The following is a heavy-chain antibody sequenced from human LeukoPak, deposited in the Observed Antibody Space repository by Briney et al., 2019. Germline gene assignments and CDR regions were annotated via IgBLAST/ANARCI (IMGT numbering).Heavy chain of an antibody. D-gene: IGHD3-16*01. CDR1: GYTFTSYY. J-gene: IGHJ5*02. CDR2: INPSGGST. V-gene: IGHV1-46*01. Sequence: GASVKVSCKASGYTFTSYYMHWVRQAPGQGLEWMGIINPSGGSTSYAQKFQGRATMTRDTSTSTVYMELSSLRSEDTAVYYCARGGRSVPPDNWFDPWGQGTLVTVSS. CDR3: ARGGRSVPPDNWFDP.